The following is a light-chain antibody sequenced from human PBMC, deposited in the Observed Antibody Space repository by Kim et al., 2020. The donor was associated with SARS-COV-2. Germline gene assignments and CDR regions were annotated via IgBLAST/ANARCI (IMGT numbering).Light chain of an antibody. CDR2: GVS. CDR3: QQGYSVPRT. J-gene: IGKJ1*01. Sequence: DIQLTQSPSSLSASVGDRVIITCRASQNIGNYLSWYQWRPGKVPRLLIYGVSTFQDGVPSRFSGSGSGTEFTLTISGLEDEDFATYYCQQGYSVPRTFGQGTKVDIK. CDR1: QNIGNY. V-gene: IGKV1-39*01.